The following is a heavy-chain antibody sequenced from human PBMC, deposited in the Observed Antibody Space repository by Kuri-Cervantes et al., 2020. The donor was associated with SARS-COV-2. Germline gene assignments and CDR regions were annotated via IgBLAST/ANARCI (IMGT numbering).Heavy chain of an antibody. J-gene: IGHJ4*02. V-gene: IGHV4-59*01. CDR1: GGSISSYY. CDR2: IYYSGST. CDR3: ARVVVWSGYYFDY. Sequence: SETLSLTCTVSGGSISSYYWSWIRQPPGKGLEWIGYIYYSGSTNYNPSLKSRVTVSVDTSKNQFSLKLSSVTAADTAVYYCARVVVWSGYYFDYWDQGTLVTVSS. D-gene: IGHD3-3*01.